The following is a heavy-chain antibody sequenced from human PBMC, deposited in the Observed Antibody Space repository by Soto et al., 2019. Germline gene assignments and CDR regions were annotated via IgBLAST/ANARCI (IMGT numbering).Heavy chain of an antibody. Sequence: EVQLVESGGGLVQPGGSLRLSCAASGFTFSTSAMHWVRQAPGKGLEYVSLISGDGRSTYYANSVKGRFTISRDNSKNTLYLQMGSLRAEDMAVYYCARVCSTTSCYGAFDIWGQGTMVIVSS. CDR2: ISGDGRST. CDR3: ARVCSTTSCYGAFDI. V-gene: IGHV3-64*01. J-gene: IGHJ3*02. D-gene: IGHD2-2*01. CDR1: GFTFSTSA.